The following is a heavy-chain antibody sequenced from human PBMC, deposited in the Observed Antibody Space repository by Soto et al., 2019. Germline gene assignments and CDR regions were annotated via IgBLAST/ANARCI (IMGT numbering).Heavy chain of an antibody. CDR2: ISSSSSYI. CDR3: ARAYQLLNLDYYYGMDV. J-gene: IGHJ6*02. V-gene: IGHV3-21*01. D-gene: IGHD2-2*02. CDR1: GFTFNTYS. Sequence: GGSLRLSCAASGFTFNTYSKNWVRQAPGKGLEWVSSISSSSSYIYYAESVKGRFTISRDNAKNSLSLQMNSLRAEDTAVYYCARAYQLLNLDYYYGMDVWGQGTTVTVSS.